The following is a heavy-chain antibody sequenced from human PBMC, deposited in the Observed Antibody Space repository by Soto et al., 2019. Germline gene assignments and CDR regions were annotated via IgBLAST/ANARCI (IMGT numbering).Heavy chain of an antibody. D-gene: IGHD2-2*01. V-gene: IGHV1-24*01. CDR2: FDPEDGET. CDR1: GYTLTELS. J-gene: IGHJ4*02. CDR3: ATDMVCSSTSCFDY. Sequence: ASVKVSCKVSGYTLTELSMHWVRQAPGKGLVWMGGFDPEDGETIYAQKFQGRVTMTEDTSTDTAYMELSSLRSEDTAVYYCATDMVCSSTSCFDYWGQGTLVTVSS.